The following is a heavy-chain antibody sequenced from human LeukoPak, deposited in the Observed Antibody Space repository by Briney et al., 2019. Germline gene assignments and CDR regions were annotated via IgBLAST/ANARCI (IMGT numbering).Heavy chain of an antibody. V-gene: IGHV3-23*01. D-gene: IGHD3-9*01. CDR2: ISGSGGST. CDR1: GFTFSSYA. J-gene: IGHJ4*02. Sequence: GGSLRLSCAASGFTFSSYAMSWVRQAPGKGLEWVSAISGSGGSTYYADSVKGRFTISRDNSKNTLYLQLNSLRAEDTAVYYCAKAGYGILTGYYSFDYWGQGTLVTVSS. CDR3: AKAGYGILTGYYSFDY.